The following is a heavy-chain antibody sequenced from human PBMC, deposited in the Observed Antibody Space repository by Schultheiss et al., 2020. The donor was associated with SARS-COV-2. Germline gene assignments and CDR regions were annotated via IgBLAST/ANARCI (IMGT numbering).Heavy chain of an antibody. CDR2: IDWDDDK. V-gene: IGHV2-70*11. D-gene: IGHD6-13*01. CDR1: GFSLSNARMG. CDR3: ARGGAAFDY. J-gene: IGHJ4*02. Sequence: SGPTLVKPTETLTLTCTVSGFSLSNARMGVSWIRQPPGKALEWLARIDWDDDKYCSTSLKTRLTISKDTSKNQVVLTMTNMDPVDTATYYCARGGAAFDYWGQGTLVTVSS.